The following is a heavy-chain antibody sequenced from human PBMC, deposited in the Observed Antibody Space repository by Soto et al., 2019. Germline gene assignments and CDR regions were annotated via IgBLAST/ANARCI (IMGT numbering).Heavy chain of an antibody. J-gene: IGHJ3*01. CDR2: IYSGGST. CDR1: GFTVSSYY. Sequence: EERLVESGGGLIQPGGSLRVSCAASGFTVSSYYMSWVRQAPGKGLEWVSVIYSGGSTYYADSVKGRFTISRDDYGNSLSLQMHSLGVEDTAVYYCAKSRGTGWFADALDVWGQGTMVTVSS. V-gene: IGHV3-53*01. CDR3: AKSRGTGWFADALDV. D-gene: IGHD6-19*01.